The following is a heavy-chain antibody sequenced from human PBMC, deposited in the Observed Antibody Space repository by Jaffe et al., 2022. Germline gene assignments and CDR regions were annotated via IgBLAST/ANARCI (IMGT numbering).Heavy chain of an antibody. CDR2: IIPIFGTA. CDR3: ARDRGRRTMVQGRENWFDP. Sequence: QVQLVQSGAEVKKPGSSVKVSCKASGGTFSSYAISWVRQAPGQGLEWMGGIIPIFGTANYAQKFQGRVTITADESTSTAYMELSSLRSEDTAVYYCARDRGRRTMVQGRENWFDPWGQGTLVTVSS. J-gene: IGHJ5*02. D-gene: IGHD3-10*01. V-gene: IGHV1-69*01. CDR1: GGTFSSYA.